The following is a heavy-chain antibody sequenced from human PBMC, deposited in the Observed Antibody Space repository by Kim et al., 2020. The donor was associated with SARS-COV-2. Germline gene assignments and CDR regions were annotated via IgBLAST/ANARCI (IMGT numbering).Heavy chain of an antibody. D-gene: IGHD1-7*01. V-gene: IGHV4-4*02. CDR3: TRGGGAVATTQRAVY. CDR1: GDSISSTNW. CDR2: IYHVGST. Sequence: SETLSLTCAVSGDSISSTNWWSWVRQTPRKGLEWIGEIYHVGSTNINPSLERRVTISVDKSKNQFSLKLTSVTAADTGTYYCTRGGGAVATTQRAVYWG. J-gene: IGHJ4*01.